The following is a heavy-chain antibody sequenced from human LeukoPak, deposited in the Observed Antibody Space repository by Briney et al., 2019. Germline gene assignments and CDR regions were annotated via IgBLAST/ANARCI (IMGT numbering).Heavy chain of an antibody. CDR3: ARAPGYHWNYYGMDV. CDR1: GGSISSSSYY. J-gene: IGHJ6*02. D-gene: IGHD1-1*01. V-gene: IGHV4-39*07. Sequence: SETLSLTCTVSGGSISSSSYYWSWIRQPPGKGLEWIGEINHSGSTNYNPSLKSRVTISVDASKNQFSLKLSSVTAADTAVYYCARAPGYHWNYYGMDVWGQGTTVTVSS. CDR2: INHSGST.